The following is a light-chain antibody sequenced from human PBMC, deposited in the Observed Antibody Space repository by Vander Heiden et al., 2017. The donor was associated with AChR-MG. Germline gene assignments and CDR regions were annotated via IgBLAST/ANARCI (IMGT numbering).Light chain of an antibody. J-gene: IGLJ2*01. Sequence: SYELTQPPSVSVSPGQTASITCSGDKLGDKYAYWYQQNPGQSPVLVIYQDTKRPSGIPERFSGSNSGNTATLTISGTQAMDEADYYCQAWDSTTGLFGGGTKLTVL. CDR2: QDT. CDR3: QAWDSTTGL. V-gene: IGLV3-1*01. CDR1: KLGDKY.